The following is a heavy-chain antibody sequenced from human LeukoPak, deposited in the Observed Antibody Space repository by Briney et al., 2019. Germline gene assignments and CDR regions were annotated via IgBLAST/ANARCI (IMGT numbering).Heavy chain of an antibody. D-gene: IGHD2-2*02. CDR3: ARGHRWAPQSPVVVVPAAILSWFDP. V-gene: IGHV1-18*04. CDR1: GYTFTIYG. CDR2: ISAYNGNT. Sequence: ASVKVSCKASGYTFTIYGISWLRQAPGQGLEWMGWISAYNGNTNYAQKLQGRVTMTTDTSTSTAYMELRSLRSDDTAVYYCARGHRWAPQSPVVVVPAAILSWFDPWGQGTLVTVSS. J-gene: IGHJ5*02.